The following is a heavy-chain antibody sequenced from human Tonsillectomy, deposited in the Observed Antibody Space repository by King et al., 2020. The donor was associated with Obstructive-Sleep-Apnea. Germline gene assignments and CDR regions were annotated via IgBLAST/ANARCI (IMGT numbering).Heavy chain of an antibody. CDR1: GFTFSSYG. CDR2: ISFDGSNK. Sequence: VQLVESGGGVVHPGKSLRVSCAASGFTFSSYGMHWVRQSPGKGLEWVAVISFDGSNKYYADSVKGRFTISRDNSKNTLYLQMNSLRAEDTAVYYCAKGRSDYDILTGYYSIGTGYGMDVWGQGTTVTVSS. D-gene: IGHD3-9*01. CDR3: AKGRSDYDILTGYYSIGTGYGMDV. V-gene: IGHV3-30*18. J-gene: IGHJ6*02.